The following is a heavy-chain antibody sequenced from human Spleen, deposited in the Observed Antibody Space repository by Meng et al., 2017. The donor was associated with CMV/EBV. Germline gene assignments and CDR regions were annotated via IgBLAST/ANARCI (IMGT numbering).Heavy chain of an antibody. CDR1: GYTFTGYY. D-gene: IGHD1-20*01. J-gene: IGHJ4*02. CDR2: INPNSGGT. Sequence: ASVKVSCKASGYTFTGYYIHWVRQAPGQGLEWMGWINPNSGGTNYAQKFQGRVTMTRDTSISTAYMELSRLRSDDTAVYYCARGLSRYNWNHVLEGGHDYWGQGTLVTVSS. CDR3: ARGLSRYNWNHVLEGGHDY. V-gene: IGHV1-2*02.